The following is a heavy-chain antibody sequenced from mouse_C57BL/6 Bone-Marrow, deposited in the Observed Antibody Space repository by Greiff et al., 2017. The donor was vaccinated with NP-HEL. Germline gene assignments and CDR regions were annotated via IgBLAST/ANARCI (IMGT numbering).Heavy chain of an antibody. D-gene: IGHD1-1*01. J-gene: IGHJ1*03. V-gene: IGHV2-6*01. CDR2: IWGVGST. Sequence: VKVVESGPGLVAPSQSLSITCTVSGFSLTSYGVDWVRQSPGKGLEWLGVIWGVGSTNYNSALKSRLSISKDNSKSQVFLKMNSLQTDDTAMYYCATPNYYGRGDWYFDVWGTGTTVTVSS. CDR1: GFSLTSYG. CDR3: ATPNYYGRGDWYFDV.